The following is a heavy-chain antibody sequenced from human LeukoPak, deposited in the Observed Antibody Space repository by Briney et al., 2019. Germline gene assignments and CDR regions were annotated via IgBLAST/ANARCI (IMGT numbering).Heavy chain of an antibody. J-gene: IGHJ4*02. CDR1: GGTFSSYA. Sequence: SVKVSCKASGGTFSSYAISWVRQAPGRGLEWMGGIIPIFGTANYAQKFQGRVTITADESTSTAYMELSSLRSEDTAVYYCASPNYYDSSGYLYYFDYWGQGTLVTVSS. D-gene: IGHD3-22*01. V-gene: IGHV1-69*01. CDR3: ASPNYYDSSGYLYYFDY. CDR2: IIPIFGTA.